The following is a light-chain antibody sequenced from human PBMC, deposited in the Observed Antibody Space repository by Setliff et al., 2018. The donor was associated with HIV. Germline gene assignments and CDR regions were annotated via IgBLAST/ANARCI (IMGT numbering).Light chain of an antibody. Sequence: QPALTQPASVSGSPGQSITISCTGTSSDVGRYNLVSWYQQHPGKAPKLMIYQATKRPSGVSNRFSGSKSGNTASLTISGLQAEDEADYYCCSNTGSNTYVFGNGTKVTVL. CDR1: SSDVGRYNL. CDR3: CSNTGSNTYV. V-gene: IGLV2-23*01. J-gene: IGLJ1*01. CDR2: QAT.